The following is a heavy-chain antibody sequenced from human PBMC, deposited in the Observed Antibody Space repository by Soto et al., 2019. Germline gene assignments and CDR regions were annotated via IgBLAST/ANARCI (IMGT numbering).Heavy chain of an antibody. CDR3: ARESGYCSGGSCGWFDP. CDR2: IYYSGST. CDR1: GGSISSGDYY. Sequence: QVQLQESGPGLVKPSQTLSLTCTVSGGSISSGDYYWSWIRQPPGKGLEWIGYIYYSGSTYYNPSLKGRVTISVDTSKSQFSLKQSSVTAADTAVYYCARESGYCSGGSCGWFDPWGQGTLVTVSS. J-gene: IGHJ5*02. D-gene: IGHD2-15*01. V-gene: IGHV4-30-4*01.